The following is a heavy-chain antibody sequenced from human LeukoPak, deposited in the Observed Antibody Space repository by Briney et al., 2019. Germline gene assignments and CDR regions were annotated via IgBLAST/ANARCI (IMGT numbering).Heavy chain of an antibody. J-gene: IGHJ4*02. D-gene: IGHD6-13*01. CDR1: GFTFRSYS. Sequence: PAGSLRLSCAASGFTFRSYSMNWVRQAPGKGLEWVSSISSSSSYIYYADSVKGRFTISRDNAKNSLYLQMNSLRAEDTAVYYCARSFLSIAAAATDYWGQGTLVTVSS. V-gene: IGHV3-21*01. CDR2: ISSSSSYI. CDR3: ARSFLSIAAAATDY.